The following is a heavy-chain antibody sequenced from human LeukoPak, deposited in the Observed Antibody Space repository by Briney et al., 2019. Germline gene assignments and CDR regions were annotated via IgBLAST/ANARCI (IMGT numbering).Heavy chain of an antibody. CDR2: IYYSGST. CDR1: GGSISSYY. Sequence: SETLSLTCTVSGGSISSYYWSWIRQPPGKGLEWIGYIYYSGSTNYNPSLKSRVTISVDRSKNQFSLKLSSVTAADTAVYYCARARYSYDYLGLRIYFDLWGQGTLVTVSS. V-gene: IGHV4-59*01. CDR3: ARARYSYDYLGLRIYFDL. J-gene: IGHJ4*02. D-gene: IGHD5-18*01.